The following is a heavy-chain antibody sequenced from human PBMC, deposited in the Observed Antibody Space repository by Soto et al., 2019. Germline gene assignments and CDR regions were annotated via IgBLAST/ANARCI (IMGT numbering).Heavy chain of an antibody. CDR1: GSTFTSYA. V-gene: IGHV1-3*01. CDR2: INAGNGNT. D-gene: IGHD3-3*01. J-gene: IGHJ4*02. Sequence: GTSVKVSCKASGSTFTSYAVHWVRQAPGQRLEWMGWINAGNGNTKYSQKFQGRVTITRDTSASTAYMELSSLRSEDTAVYYCARSSYYDFWSGDRPNDYWGQGTLVTVSS. CDR3: ARSSYYDFWSGDRPNDY.